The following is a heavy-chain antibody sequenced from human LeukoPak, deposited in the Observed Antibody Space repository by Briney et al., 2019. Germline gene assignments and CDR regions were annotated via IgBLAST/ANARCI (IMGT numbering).Heavy chain of an antibody. V-gene: IGHV7-4-1*02. D-gene: IGHD3-22*01. CDR1: GYTFTSYG. CDR2: INTNTGNP. J-gene: IGHJ3*02. CDR3: ARRYYDSSGNAFDI. Sequence: ASVKVSCKASGYTFTSYGISWVRQAPGQGLEWMGWINTNTGNPTYAQGFTGRFVFSLDTSVSTAYLQISSLRAEDTAGYYCARRYYDSSGNAFDIWGQGTMVTVSS.